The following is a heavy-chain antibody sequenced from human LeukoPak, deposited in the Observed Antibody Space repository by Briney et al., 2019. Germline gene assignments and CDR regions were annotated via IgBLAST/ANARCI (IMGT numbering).Heavy chain of an antibody. D-gene: IGHD4-17*01. Sequence: SVKVSCKASGGTFSSYAISWVRQAPGQGLEWMGGIIPIFGTANYAQKFQGRVTITADESTSTAYMELSSLRPEDTAVYYCARDDFKYGDEPYYYYGMDVWGQGTTVTVS. CDR1: GGTFSSYA. J-gene: IGHJ6*02. V-gene: IGHV1-69*13. CDR3: ARDDFKYGDEPYYYYGMDV. CDR2: IIPIFGTA.